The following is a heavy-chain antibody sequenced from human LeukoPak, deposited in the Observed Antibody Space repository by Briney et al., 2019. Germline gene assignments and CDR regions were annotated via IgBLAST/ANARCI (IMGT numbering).Heavy chain of an antibody. J-gene: IGHJ5*02. CDR2: INPSGGST. CDR1: GYTFTSYY. V-gene: IGHV1-46*01. D-gene: IGHD1-20*01. CDR3: ARVSNNWNDVGNWFDP. Sequence: ASVKVSCKASGYTFTSYYMHWVRQAPGQGLEWMGIINPSGGSTSYAQKFQGRVTMTRDTSTSTVYMELSSLRSEDTAVYYCARVSNNWNDVGNWFDPWGQGTLVTVSS.